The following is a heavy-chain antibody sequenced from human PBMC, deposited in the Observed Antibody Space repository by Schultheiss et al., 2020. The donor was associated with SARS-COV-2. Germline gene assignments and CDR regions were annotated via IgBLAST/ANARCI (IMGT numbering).Heavy chain of an antibody. V-gene: IGHV3-30*12. Sequence: GGSLRLSCAASGFTFSSYSMNWVRQAPGKGLEWVAVISYDGSNKYYADSVKGRFTISRDNAKNSLYLQMNSLRAEDTAVYYCASRGYSSYYYYYYMDVWGKGTTVTVSS. CDR3: ASRGYSSYYYYYYMDV. J-gene: IGHJ6*03. CDR1: GFTFSSYS. D-gene: IGHD6-13*01. CDR2: ISYDGSNK.